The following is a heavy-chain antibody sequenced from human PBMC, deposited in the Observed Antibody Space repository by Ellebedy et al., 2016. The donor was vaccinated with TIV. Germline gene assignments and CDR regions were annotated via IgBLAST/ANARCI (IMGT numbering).Heavy chain of an antibody. D-gene: IGHD3/OR15-3a*01. CDR2: IKQDGSEK. J-gene: IGHJ4*02. CDR1: GFTFSDYC. Sequence: GESLKISCAASGFTFSDYCMSWVRQAPWKGLEWVANIKQDGSEKYYVDSVKGRFTISRDNTKNSLYLQMNSLRAEDTAVYYCARDLYWTGSTRIDYWGRGTLVTVSS. CDR3: ARDLYWTGSTRIDY. V-gene: IGHV3-7*03.